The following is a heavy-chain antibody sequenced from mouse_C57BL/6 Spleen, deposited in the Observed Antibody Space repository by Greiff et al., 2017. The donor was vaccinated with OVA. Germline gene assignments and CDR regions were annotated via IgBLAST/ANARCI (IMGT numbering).Heavy chain of an antibody. V-gene: IGHV5-17*01. Sequence: EVMLVESGGGLVKPGGSLKLSRAASGFTFSDYGMHWVRQAPEKGLEWVAYISSGSSTIYYADTVKGRFTISRDNAKNTLFLQMTSLRSEDTAMYYCARDSNYAMDYWGQGTSVTVSS. CDR3: ARDSNYAMDY. CDR1: GFTFSDYG. CDR2: ISSGSSTI. D-gene: IGHD2-5*01. J-gene: IGHJ4*01.